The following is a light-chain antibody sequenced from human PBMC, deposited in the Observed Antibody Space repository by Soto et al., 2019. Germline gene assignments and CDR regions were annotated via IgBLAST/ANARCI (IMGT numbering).Light chain of an antibody. CDR2: AAS. J-gene: IGKJ1*01. V-gene: IGKV3-15*01. Sequence: EIVMTQSPAALSVSPGERVTLSCRASESVGSNLAWYQQKPGQAPRLLIYAASTRATGIPARFSGSGSGTDFTLTISSLQSEDFAVYYCQQYDNWPWTFGQGTKVDIK. CDR3: QQYDNWPWT. CDR1: ESVGSN.